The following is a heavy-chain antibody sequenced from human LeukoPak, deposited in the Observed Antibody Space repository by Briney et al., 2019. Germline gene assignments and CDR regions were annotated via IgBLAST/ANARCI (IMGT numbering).Heavy chain of an antibody. J-gene: IGHJ4*02. Sequence: GGSLSLSCAASGFTFCSYGMHWVRQAPGNGLEWVAVISYDGSNKYYADSVKGRFTISRDNSKNTLYLQMNSLRAEDTAVYYCAREPSLVGAVDYWGQGTLVTVSS. V-gene: IGHV3-30*03. CDR3: AREPSLVGAVDY. D-gene: IGHD1-26*01. CDR1: GFTFCSYG. CDR2: ISYDGSNK.